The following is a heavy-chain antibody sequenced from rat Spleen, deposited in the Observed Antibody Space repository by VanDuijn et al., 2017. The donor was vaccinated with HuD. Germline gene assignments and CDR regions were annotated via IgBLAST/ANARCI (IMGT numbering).Heavy chain of an antibody. J-gene: IGHJ2*01. CDR2: IVDDGSNT. V-gene: IGHV5-17*01. Sequence: EVQLVESDGGLVQPGRSLKLSCAASGFTYSNYVMAWVRQAPKKGLEWVAAIVDDGSNTFYRDSVKGRFTISRNNAKSTLYLQVDSLRSEDTAIYYCARQWYFFDYWGQGVMVTVSS. CDR3: ARQWYFFDY. D-gene: IGHD1-1*01. CDR1: GFTYSNYV.